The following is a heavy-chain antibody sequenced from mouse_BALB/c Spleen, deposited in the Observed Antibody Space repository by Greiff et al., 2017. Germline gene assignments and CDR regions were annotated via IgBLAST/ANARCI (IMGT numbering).Heavy chain of an antibody. CDR1: GFTFNTYA. Sequence: EAGGGLVQPKGSLKLSCAASGFTFNTYAMNWVRQAPGKGLEWVARIRSKSNNYATYYADSVKDRFTISRDDSQSMLYLQMNNLKTEDTAMYYCVRRGEYGNWFAYWGQGTLVTVSA. V-gene: IGHV10-1*02. D-gene: IGHD2-10*02. CDR2: IRSKSNNYAT. CDR3: VRRGEYGNWFAY. J-gene: IGHJ3*01.